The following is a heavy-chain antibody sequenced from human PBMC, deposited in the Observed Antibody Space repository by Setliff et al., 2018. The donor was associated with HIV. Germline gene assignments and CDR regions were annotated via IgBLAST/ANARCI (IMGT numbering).Heavy chain of an antibody. V-gene: IGHV4-59*08. Sequence: GSLRLSCVGSGFTFSSYAMSWIRQPPGKGLEWIGYVYSTGSTNSKSSLKSRVTISADTSKNQFSLKLSSVTAADTAVYYCARPAPRGYSYGHYYFDYWGQGTLVTVSS. CDR3: ARPAPRGYSYGHYYFDY. CDR2: VYSTGST. J-gene: IGHJ4*02. CDR1: GFTFSSYA. D-gene: IGHD5-18*01.